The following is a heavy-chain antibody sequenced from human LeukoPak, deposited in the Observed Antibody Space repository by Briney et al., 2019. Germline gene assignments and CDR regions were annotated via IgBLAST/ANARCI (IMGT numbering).Heavy chain of an antibody. CDR3: ARGSVRYYDILTGYYRNYYYMDV. V-gene: IGHV1-18*01. CDR2: ISAYNGNT. CDR1: GYTFTSYG. D-gene: IGHD3-9*01. Sequence: ASVKVSCKASGYTFTSYGISWVRQAPGQGLEWMGWISAYNGNTNYAQKLQGRVTMTTDTSTSTPYMELRSLRSDDTAVYYCARGSVRYYDILTGYYRNYYYMDVWGKGTTVTVSS. J-gene: IGHJ6*03.